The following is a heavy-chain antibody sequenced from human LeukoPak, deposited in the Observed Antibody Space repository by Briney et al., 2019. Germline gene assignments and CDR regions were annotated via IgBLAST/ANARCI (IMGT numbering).Heavy chain of an antibody. V-gene: IGHV3-30*04. CDR3: ARPDSSGYPYYYGMDV. Sequence: HPGGSLRLSCAASGFTFSSYAMHWVRQAPGKGLEWGAVISYDGSNKYYADSVKGRFTISRDNSKNTLYLQMNSLRAEDTAVYYCARPDSSGYPYYYGMDVWGQGTTVTVSS. CDR1: GFTFSSYA. CDR2: ISYDGSNK. D-gene: IGHD3-22*01. J-gene: IGHJ6*02.